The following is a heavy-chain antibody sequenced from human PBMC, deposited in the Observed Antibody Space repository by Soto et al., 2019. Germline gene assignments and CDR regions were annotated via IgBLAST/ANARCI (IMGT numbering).Heavy chain of an antibody. CDR2: ISSSSSYI. Sequence: EGSLRLSCAASGFTFSSYSMNWVRQAPGKGLEWVSSISSSSSYIYYADSVKGRFTISRDNAKNSLYLQMNSLRAEDTAVYYCARALSRVGAFDIWGQGTTVTVSS. CDR1: GFTFSSYS. J-gene: IGHJ3*02. V-gene: IGHV3-21*01. D-gene: IGHD3-10*01. CDR3: ARALSRVGAFDI.